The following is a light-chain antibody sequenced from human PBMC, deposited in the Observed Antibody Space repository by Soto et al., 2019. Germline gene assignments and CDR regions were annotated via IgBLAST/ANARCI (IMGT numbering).Light chain of an antibody. CDR1: QSVSSSY. V-gene: IGKV3-20*01. CDR2: GAS. J-gene: IGKJ5*01. CDR3: QQYGSSPLVT. Sequence: EIVLTQSPGTLSLSPGERATLSCRASQSVSSSYLAWYQQKPGQAPRRLIYGASSRATGIPDRFSGSGSGTDFTLTMSRLEPEDFAVYYCQQYGSSPLVTFGQGTRLEIK.